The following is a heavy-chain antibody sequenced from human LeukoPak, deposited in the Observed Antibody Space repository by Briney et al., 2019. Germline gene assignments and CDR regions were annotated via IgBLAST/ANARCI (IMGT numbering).Heavy chain of an antibody. V-gene: IGHV3-7*01. J-gene: IGHJ4*02. CDR3: ARVSSLITVAGTFDY. CDR1: GFTFSSYW. CDR2: IKQDGSEK. Sequence: GGSLRLSCAASGFTFSSYWMSWVRQAPGKGLEWVANIKQDGSEKYYVDSAKGRFTISRDNAKNSLYLQMNSLRAEDTAVYYCARVSSLITVAGTFDYWGQGTLVTVSS. D-gene: IGHD6-19*01.